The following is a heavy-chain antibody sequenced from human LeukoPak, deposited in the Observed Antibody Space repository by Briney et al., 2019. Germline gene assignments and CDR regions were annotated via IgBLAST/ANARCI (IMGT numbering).Heavy chain of an antibody. Sequence: GGSLRLSCAASGFTFSTYWMHWVRQAPGKGLVWVSRLSTDGITTVYADSVKGRFTISRDNVKNMMYLQLSSLRAEDTAVYCCARQVIPDNALDIWGQGTMVTVSS. D-gene: IGHD2-2*01. V-gene: IGHV3-74*01. CDR2: LSTDGITT. J-gene: IGHJ3*02. CDR1: GFTFSTYW. CDR3: ARQVIPDNALDI.